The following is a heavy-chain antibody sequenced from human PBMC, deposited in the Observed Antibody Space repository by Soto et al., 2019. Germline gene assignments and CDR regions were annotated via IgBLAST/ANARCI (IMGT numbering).Heavy chain of an antibody. CDR2: IFYSGST. CDR1: GGSISSSSHY. J-gene: IGHJ4*02. Sequence: SETLSLTCTVSGGSISSSSHYWGWIRQPPGKGLEWIGSIFYSGSTYYNPSLMSRVTISVDTSKNQFSLKLSSVTAADTAVYYCARRESYDILTGYYHFDYWGQGILVTVSS. CDR3: ARRESYDILTGYYHFDY. V-gene: IGHV4-39*01. D-gene: IGHD3-9*01.